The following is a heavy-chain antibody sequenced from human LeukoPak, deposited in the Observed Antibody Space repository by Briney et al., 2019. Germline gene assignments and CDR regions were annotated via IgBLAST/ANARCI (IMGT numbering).Heavy chain of an antibody. Sequence: GRSLRLSCAASGLTFRSYAMSWVRQAPGKALEWVSATSGSGASTYYADSVKGRFTISSDNSKNTLYLQMNSLRAEDTAVYYCAKANMITCGGVIANWGQGTLVTVSS. D-gene: IGHD3-16*02. CDR1: GLTFRSYA. CDR3: AKANMITCGGVIAN. J-gene: IGHJ4*02. V-gene: IGHV3-23*01. CDR2: TSGSGAST.